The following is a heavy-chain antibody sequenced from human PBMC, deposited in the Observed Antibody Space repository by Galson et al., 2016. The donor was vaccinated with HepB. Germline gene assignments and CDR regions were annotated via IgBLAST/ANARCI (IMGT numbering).Heavy chain of an antibody. CDR2: IEWDDDK. V-gene: IGHV2-70*01. D-gene: IGHD6-19*01. Sequence: PALVKPTQTLTLTCTFSGFSLNTSGMCITWIRQPPGKALEWLALIEWDDDKYYNTSLKTRLTISKDTSKNQVVLTMTNMDPGDTAMYYCAWSHTSGWFRYYYYGMDVWGQGTKVTVSS. CDR1: GFSLNTSGMC. J-gene: IGHJ6*02. CDR3: AWSHTSGWFRYYYYGMDV.